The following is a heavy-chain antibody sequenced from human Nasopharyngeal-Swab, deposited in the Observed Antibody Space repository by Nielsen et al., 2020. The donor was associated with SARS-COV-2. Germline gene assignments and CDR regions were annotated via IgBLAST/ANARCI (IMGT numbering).Heavy chain of an antibody. V-gene: IGHV3-21*01. CDR1: GFLFRTYG. CDR3: AREGVDSASDYSEPFEI. J-gene: IGHJ3*02. Sequence: GESLKISCAASGFLFRTYGMNWVRQAPGKVLEWVSSISSYSTDINYADSLRGRFTISRENAKNSLYLQMNSLRAEDKAVYYCAREGVDSASDYSEPFEIWGQGTMVTVSS. CDR2: ISSYSTDI. D-gene: IGHD5-12*01.